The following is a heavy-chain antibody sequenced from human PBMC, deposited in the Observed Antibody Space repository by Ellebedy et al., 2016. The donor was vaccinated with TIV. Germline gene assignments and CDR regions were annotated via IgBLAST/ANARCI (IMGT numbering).Heavy chain of an antibody. CDR2: INPDGSAE. CDR3: ASGHRGISFGI. Sequence: PGGSLRLSCAASGFIISGDWMSWVRQAPGKGLEWVAHINPDGSAEYYVDSVKGRFTISRDNAKNSLYLQMNSLRAEDTAVYYCASGHRGISFGIWGQGTMVTVSS. V-gene: IGHV3-7*03. CDR1: GFIISGDW. J-gene: IGHJ3*02. D-gene: IGHD3-16*01.